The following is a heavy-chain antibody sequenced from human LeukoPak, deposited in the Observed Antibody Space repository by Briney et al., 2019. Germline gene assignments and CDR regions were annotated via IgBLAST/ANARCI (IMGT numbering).Heavy chain of an antibody. CDR3: ARDSGRGKRWLQFYFDY. Sequence: GGSLRLYCAASGFTFSSYAMHWVGQAPGKGLEWVAVISYDGSNKYYADSVKGRFTISRDNSKNTLYLQMNSLRAEDTAVYYCARDSGRGKRWLQFYFDYWGQGTLVTVSS. J-gene: IGHJ4*03. V-gene: IGHV3-30-3*01. CDR2: ISYDGSNK. CDR1: GFTFSSYA. D-gene: IGHD5-24*01.